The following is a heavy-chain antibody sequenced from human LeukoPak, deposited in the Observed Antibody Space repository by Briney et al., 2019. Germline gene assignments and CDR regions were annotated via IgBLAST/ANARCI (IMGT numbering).Heavy chain of an antibody. Sequence: GASVKVSCKASGGTFSSYAISWVRQAPGQGLEWMGGIIPIFGTANYAQKFQGRVTMTRDTSTSTVYMELSSLRSEDTAVYYCARIHSSGWNWFDPWGQGTLVTVSS. V-gene: IGHV1-69*05. J-gene: IGHJ5*02. CDR3: ARIHSSGWNWFDP. CDR2: IIPIFGTA. CDR1: GGTFSSYA. D-gene: IGHD6-19*01.